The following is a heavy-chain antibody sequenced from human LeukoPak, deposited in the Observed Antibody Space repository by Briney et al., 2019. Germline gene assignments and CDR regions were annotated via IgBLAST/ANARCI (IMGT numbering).Heavy chain of an antibody. D-gene: IGHD3-10*01. CDR1: GYSFTSFW. CDR2: IYPGDSDT. J-gene: IGHJ4*02. CDR3: ARRLLWFGEAHY. V-gene: IGHV5-51*01. Sequence: GEPLKFSGQGPGYSFTSFWSGGVGQMPGKGLEWMGLIYPGDSDTRYSPSFQGQVPISADKYLRTAYLQWSSLKAPDPAMYYCARRLLWFGEAHYWGQGTLVTVSS.